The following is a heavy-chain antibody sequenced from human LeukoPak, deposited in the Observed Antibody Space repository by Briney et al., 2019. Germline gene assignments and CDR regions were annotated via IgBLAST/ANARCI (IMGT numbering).Heavy chain of an antibody. CDR2: ISGSGGST. CDR3: AKTSRPPYNYDFWSGYYALFDY. D-gene: IGHD3-3*01. J-gene: IGHJ4*02. CDR1: GFTFSSYA. Sequence: GSLRLSCAASGFTFSSYAMSWVRQAPGKGLEWVSAISGSGGSTYYADSVKGRFTISGDNSKNTLYLQMNSLRAEDTAVYYCAKTSRPPYNYDFWSGYYALFDYWGQGTLVTVSS. V-gene: IGHV3-23*01.